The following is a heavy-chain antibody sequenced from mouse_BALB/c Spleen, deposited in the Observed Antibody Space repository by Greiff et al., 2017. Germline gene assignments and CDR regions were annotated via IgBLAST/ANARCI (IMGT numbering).Heavy chain of an antibody. J-gene: IGHJ3*01. Sequence: EVQLQQSGPELVKPGASVKIPCKASGYTFTDYNMDWVKQSHGKSLEWIGDINPNNGGTIYNQKFQGKASITADTSSNTAYLQLSSLTSEDTAVYYCARHYGSSWGQGTLVTVSA. CDR3: ARHYGSS. CDR2: INPNNGGT. V-gene: IGHV1-18*01. CDR1: GYTFTDYN. D-gene: IGHD1-1*01.